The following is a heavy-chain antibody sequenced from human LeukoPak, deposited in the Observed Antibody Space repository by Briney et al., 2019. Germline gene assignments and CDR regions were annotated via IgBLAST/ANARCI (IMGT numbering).Heavy chain of an antibody. Sequence: PGGSLRLSCAASGFTFSSYAMSWVRQAPGKGLEWVSAISGSGGSTYHADSVKGRFTISRDNSKNTLCLQMNSLRAEDTAVYYCAKDLYYYDSSGYYSSMDYWGQGTLVTVSS. V-gene: IGHV3-23*01. D-gene: IGHD3-22*01. J-gene: IGHJ4*02. CDR2: ISGSGGST. CDR3: AKDLYYYDSSGYYSSMDY. CDR1: GFTFSSYA.